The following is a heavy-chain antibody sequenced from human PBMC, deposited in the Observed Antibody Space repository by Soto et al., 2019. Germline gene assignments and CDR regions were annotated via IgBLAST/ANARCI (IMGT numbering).Heavy chain of an antibody. CDR2: LIPLFGTT. CDR1: GGTFSGHA. V-gene: IGHV1-69*06. CDR3: ARGPKWGYRFDS. J-gene: IGHJ4*02. D-gene: IGHD7-27*01. Sequence: QVQLVQSGAEVKKPGSSVKVSCEASGGTFSGHAISWVRQAPGQGPEWMGGLIPLFGTTQHAQNFQGRLTITADKSTSTAYIEVTSLRFDDTAIYYCARGPKWGYRFDSWGQGTLVTVSS.